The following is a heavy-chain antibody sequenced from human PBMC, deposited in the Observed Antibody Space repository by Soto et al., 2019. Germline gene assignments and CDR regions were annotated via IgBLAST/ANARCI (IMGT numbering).Heavy chain of an antibody. D-gene: IGHD5-18*01. CDR2: ISYDGGLQ. V-gene: IGHV3-30*03. J-gene: IGHJ4*02. Sequence: QAHLVESGGGVVQPGRSLRLSCAASGFTFTSYGMHWVRQAPGTRLEWVAVISYDGGLQHYADSVKGRFTISRDNSKNMVLLQINSLRAEDTAVYYWVSDRGYGHASVPYSWGQGTLVSVSS. CDR3: VSDRGYGHASVPYS. CDR1: GFTFTSYG.